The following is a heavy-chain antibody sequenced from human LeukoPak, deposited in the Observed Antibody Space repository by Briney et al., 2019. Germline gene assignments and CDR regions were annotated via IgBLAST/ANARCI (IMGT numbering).Heavy chain of an antibody. CDR2: IYYSGST. D-gene: IGHD2-2*01. V-gene: IGHV4-31*03. J-gene: IGHJ6*03. CDR1: GGSISSGGYY. CDR3: ASGLGYCSSTSCYVVRDYYYYYYMDV. Sequence: SETLSLTCTVSGGSISSGGYYWSWIRQHPGKGLEWIGYIYYSGSTYYNPSLKRRVTISVDTSKNQFCLKLSSVTAADTAVYYCASGLGYCSSTSCYVVRDYYYYYYMDVWGKGTTVTVSS.